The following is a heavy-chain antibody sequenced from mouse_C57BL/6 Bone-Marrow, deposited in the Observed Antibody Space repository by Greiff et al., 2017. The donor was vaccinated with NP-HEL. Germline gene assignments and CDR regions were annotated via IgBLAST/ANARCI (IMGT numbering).Heavy chain of an antibody. V-gene: IGHV1-19*01. J-gene: IGHJ2*01. CDR2: INPYNGGT. CDR1: GYTFTDYY. Sequence: EVQLQQSGPVLVKPGASVKMSCKASGYTFTDYYMNWVKQSHGKSLEWIGVINPYNGGTSYNQKFKGKATLTVDKSSSTAYMELNSLTSEDSAVYYCARGWLPTWYFDYWGQGTTLTVSS. CDR3: ARGWLPTWYFDY. D-gene: IGHD2-2*01.